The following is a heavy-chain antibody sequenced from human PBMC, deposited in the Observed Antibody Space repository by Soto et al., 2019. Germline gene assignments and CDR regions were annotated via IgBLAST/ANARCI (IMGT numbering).Heavy chain of an antibody. CDR2: IYYSGST. J-gene: IGHJ6*02. D-gene: IGHD3-10*01. CDR3: ARAASMVRGVINNYYYYYYGMDV. V-gene: IGHV4-31*03. CDR1: GGSISSGGYY. Sequence: QVQLQESGPGLVKPSQTLSLTCTVSGGSISSGGYYWSWIRQHPGKGLEWIGYIYYSGSTYYNPSLQSRVTISVDTSKNQFSLKLSSVTAADTAVYYCARAASMVRGVINNYYYYYYGMDVWGQGTTVTVSS.